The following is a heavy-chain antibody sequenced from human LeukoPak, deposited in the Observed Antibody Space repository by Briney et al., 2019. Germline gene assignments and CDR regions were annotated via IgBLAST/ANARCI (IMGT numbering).Heavy chain of an antibody. V-gene: IGHV1-8*01. Sequence: AASVKVSCKASGYTFTNYDINWVRQAAGQGLEWMGWMNPNSGNTGYAQKLQGRVTMTRDTSISTAYMELGSLRSEDTAVYYCAKQGNYFGSGSYYGNWFDFWGQGNLVTVSS. CDR3: AKQGNYFGSGSYYGNWFDF. J-gene: IGHJ5*01. D-gene: IGHD3-10*01. CDR1: GYTFTNYD. CDR2: MNPNSGNT.